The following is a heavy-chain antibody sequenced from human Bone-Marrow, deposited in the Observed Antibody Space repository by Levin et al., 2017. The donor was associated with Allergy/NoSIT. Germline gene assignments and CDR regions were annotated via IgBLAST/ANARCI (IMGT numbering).Heavy chain of an antibody. D-gene: IGHD3-10*01. CDR2: ISWNSSNI. Sequence: GGSLRLSCAASGFTFDDYAMHWVRQVPGKGLEWVSGISWNSSNIGYADSVKGRFIMSRDNAKNSLYLQMNSLRLEDTAFYYCAKDSGYYFGSRSIFNGWFDSWGQGSLVTVSS. V-gene: IGHV3-9*01. CDR1: GFTFDDYA. CDR3: AKDSGYYFGSRSIFNGWFDS. J-gene: IGHJ5*01.